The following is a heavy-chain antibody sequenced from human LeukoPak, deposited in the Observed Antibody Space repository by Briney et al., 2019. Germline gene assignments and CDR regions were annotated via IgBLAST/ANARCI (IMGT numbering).Heavy chain of an antibody. CDR3: ARDSGYCSGGGCPLKF. V-gene: IGHV4-59*01. Sequence: SETLSLTCTVSRGSISSYYWNWIRQPPGKGLEWIGYMYYSGNINYNPSLKSRVTISIDTSKSQFSLKLTSVTAADTAVYYCARDSGYCSGGGCPLKFWGQGTPVTVSS. J-gene: IGHJ4*02. D-gene: IGHD2-15*01. CDR2: MYYSGNI. CDR1: RGSISSYY.